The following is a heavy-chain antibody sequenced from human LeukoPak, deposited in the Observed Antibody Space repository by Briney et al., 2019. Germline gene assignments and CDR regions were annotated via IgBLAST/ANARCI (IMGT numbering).Heavy chain of an antibody. CDR3: ARDRIPNGSGSCFDH. J-gene: IGHJ4*02. CDR2: ISNDGSNK. CDR1: GIIFSNFA. Sequence: GGSLRLSCAASGIIFSNFALHWVRQAPGKGLEWVALISNDGSNKYYVESVKGRFTISRDISQNTLYLQMDSLRAEDTAVYYCARDRIPNGSGSCFDHWGQGTLVTVSS. D-gene: IGHD3-10*01. V-gene: IGHV3-33*05.